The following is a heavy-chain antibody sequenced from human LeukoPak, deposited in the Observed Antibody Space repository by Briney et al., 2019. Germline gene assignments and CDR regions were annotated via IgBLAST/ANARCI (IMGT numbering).Heavy chain of an antibody. J-gene: IGHJ4*02. Sequence: SETLSLTCTVSGGSISSYYWSWIRQPPGKGLEWIGYIYYSGSTNYNPSLKSRVTISVDTSKNQFSLKLSSVTAADTAVHYCARDMPAAGIDYWGQGTLVTVSS. D-gene: IGHD6-13*01. CDR3: ARDMPAAGIDY. CDR1: GGSISSYY. CDR2: IYYSGST. V-gene: IGHV4-59*01.